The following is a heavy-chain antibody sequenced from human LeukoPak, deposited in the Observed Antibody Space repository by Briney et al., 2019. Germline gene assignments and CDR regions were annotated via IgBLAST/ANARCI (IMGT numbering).Heavy chain of an antibody. CDR2: ISYDGSKK. CDR3: AKGDAAIGTFDY. V-gene: IGHV3-30*18. CDR1: GFTFSTYG. D-gene: IGHD5-18*01. J-gene: IGHJ4*02. Sequence: PGRALSLSCAASGFTFSTYGMHWVRQAPGKGVEWGAVISYDGSKKYYGDSVKGGFTISRDNSKKTLYLQMNSLRAEDTAVYYCAKGDAAIGTFDYWGQGTLVTVSS.